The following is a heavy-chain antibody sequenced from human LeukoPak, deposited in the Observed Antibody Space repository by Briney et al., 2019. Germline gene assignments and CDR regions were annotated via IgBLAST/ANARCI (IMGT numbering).Heavy chain of an antibody. CDR1: GFTFSSYA. J-gene: IGHJ3*02. CDR3: AGRGAAGTDAFDI. V-gene: IGHV3-23*01. Sequence: GGSLRLSCAASGFTFSSYAMSWVRQAPGKGLEWVSAISGSGGSTYYADSVKGRFTISRDNSKTTLYLQMNSLRAEDTAVYYCAGRGAAGTDAFDIWGQGTMVTVSS. CDR2: ISGSGGST. D-gene: IGHD6-13*01.